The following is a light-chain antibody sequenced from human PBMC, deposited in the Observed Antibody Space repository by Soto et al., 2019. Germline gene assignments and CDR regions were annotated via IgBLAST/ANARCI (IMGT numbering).Light chain of an antibody. J-gene: IGKJ1*01. CDR3: HQYGSSPRT. V-gene: IGKV3-20*01. CDR1: QHGVSNY. CDR2: GAS. Sequence: EVALTQSPLPLSLSPGERATLSCRASQHGVSNYLAGYQQKPGQAPRLLIYGASNRATGIPDRFSGSGSGTDFTLTITRLEPEDFAVYYCHQYGSSPRTFGQGTKVDIK.